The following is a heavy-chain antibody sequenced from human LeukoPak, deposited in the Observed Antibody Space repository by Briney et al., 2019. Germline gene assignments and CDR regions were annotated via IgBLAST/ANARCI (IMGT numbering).Heavy chain of an antibody. Sequence: GGSLRLSCAASGFTFSSYSMNWVRQAPGKGLEWVSSVSSSSSYIYYADSVKGRFTISRDNSKNTLYLQMNSLRAEDTAVYYCAKKGGSGWYVAVYYMDVWGKGTTVTVSS. CDR2: VSSSSSYI. J-gene: IGHJ6*03. V-gene: IGHV3-21*04. D-gene: IGHD6-19*01. CDR3: AKKGGSGWYVAVYYMDV. CDR1: GFTFSSYS.